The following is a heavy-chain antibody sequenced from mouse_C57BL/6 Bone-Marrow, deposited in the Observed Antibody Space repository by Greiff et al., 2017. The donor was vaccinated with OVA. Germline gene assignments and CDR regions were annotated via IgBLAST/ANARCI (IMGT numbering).Heavy chain of an antibody. CDR2: INPSTGGT. CDR3: ARGGPSPFAY. CDR1: GYSFTGYY. J-gene: IGHJ3*01. V-gene: IGHV1-42*01. Sequence: VQLQQSGPELVKPGASVKISCKASGYSFTGYYMNWVKQSPEKSLEWIGEINPSTGGTTYTPKFTAKATLTVDKSSSTAYLQLKSLTSEDSAVYYCARGGPSPFAYWGQGTLVTVSA. D-gene: IGHD1-1*02.